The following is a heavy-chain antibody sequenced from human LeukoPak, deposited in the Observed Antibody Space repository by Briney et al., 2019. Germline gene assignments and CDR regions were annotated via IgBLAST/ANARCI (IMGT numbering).Heavy chain of an antibody. CDR1: GGSISSYY. CDR3: ARARSLGALDY. Sequence: SETLSLTCTVSGGSISSYYWSWIRQPPGKGLEWIGYIYYSGSTNYNPSFKSRVTISVDTSKNQFSLKLSSVTAADTAVYYCARARSLGALDYWGQGTLVTVSS. V-gene: IGHV4-59*01. CDR2: IYYSGST. J-gene: IGHJ4*02.